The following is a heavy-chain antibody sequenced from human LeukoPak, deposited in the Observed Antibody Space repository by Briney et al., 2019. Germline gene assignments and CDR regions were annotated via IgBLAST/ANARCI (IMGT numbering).Heavy chain of an antibody. J-gene: IGHJ5*02. CDR1: GFTFSSYG. CDR3: AKLAVAGMNWFDP. D-gene: IGHD6-19*01. Sequence: PGGSLRLSCAASGFTFSSYGMHWVRQAPGKGLEWEAFIRYDGSNKYYADSVKGRFTISRDNSKNTLYLQMNSLRAEDTAVYCCAKLAVAGMNWFDPWGQGTLVTVSS. CDR2: IRYDGSNK. V-gene: IGHV3-30*02.